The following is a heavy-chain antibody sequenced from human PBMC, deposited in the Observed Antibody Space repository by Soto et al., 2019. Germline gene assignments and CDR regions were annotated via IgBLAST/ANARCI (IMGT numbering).Heavy chain of an antibody. V-gene: IGHV3-30*18. CDR2: ISDDGRNK. CDR3: AKDHSGSYYYFDY. Sequence: QVQLVESGGGVVQPGRSLRLSCAASGFTFSSYGMHWVRQAPGKGLEWVAVISDDGRNKYYADSVKGRFTISRDNSKNTLYLQMNSLRDEDTAVYYCAKDHSGSYYYFDYWGQGTLVTVSS. J-gene: IGHJ4*02. CDR1: GFTFSSYG. D-gene: IGHD1-26*01.